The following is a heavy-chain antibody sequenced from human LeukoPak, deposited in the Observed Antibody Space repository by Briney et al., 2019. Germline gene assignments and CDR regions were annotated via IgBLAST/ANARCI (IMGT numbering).Heavy chain of an antibody. J-gene: IGHJ4*02. V-gene: IGHV1-46*01. CDR3: ARTARIAVAGTNLDY. D-gene: IGHD6-19*01. Sequence: ASVKVSCKASGYTFTSYYMHWVRQAPGQGLEWMGIINPSGGSTSYAQKFQGRVTITADESTSTAYMELSSLRSEDTAVYYCARTARIAVAGTNLDYWGQGTLVTVSS. CDR1: GYTFTSYY. CDR2: INPSGGST.